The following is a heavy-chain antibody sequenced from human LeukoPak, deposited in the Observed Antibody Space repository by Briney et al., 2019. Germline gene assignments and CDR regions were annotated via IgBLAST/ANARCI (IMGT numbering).Heavy chain of an antibody. V-gene: IGHV1-2*02. D-gene: IGHD1-7*01. Sequence: ASVKVSCKASGYTFTGYYMHWVRQAPGQGLEWMGWINPNSGGTNYAQKFQGRVTVTRDTSISTAYMELSRLRSDDTAVYYCARDQTKRYYFDYWGQGTLVTVSS. CDR2: INPNSGGT. CDR3: ARDQTKRYYFDY. J-gene: IGHJ4*02. CDR1: GYTFTGYY.